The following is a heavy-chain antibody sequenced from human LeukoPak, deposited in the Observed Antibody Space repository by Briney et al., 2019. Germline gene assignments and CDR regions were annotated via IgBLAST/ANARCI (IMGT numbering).Heavy chain of an antibody. V-gene: IGHV4-39*07. Sequence: SETLSLTCTVSGGSISSSSYYWGWIRQPPGKGLEWIGSIYYSGSTYYNPSLKSRVTISVDTSKNQFSLKLSSVTAADTAVYYCARDLATMTHFDYWGQGTLVTVSS. CDR3: ARDLATMTHFDY. D-gene: IGHD3-22*01. CDR2: IYYSGST. CDR1: GGSISSSSYY. J-gene: IGHJ4*02.